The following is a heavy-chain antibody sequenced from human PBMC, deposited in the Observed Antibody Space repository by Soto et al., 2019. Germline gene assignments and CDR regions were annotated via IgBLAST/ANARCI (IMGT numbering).Heavy chain of an antibody. CDR1: GFSLSTSGVG. Sequence: SGPTLVNPTQTLTLTCTFSGFSLSTSGVGVGWIRQPPGKALEWLALIYWDDDKRYSPSLKSRLTITKDTSKNQVVLTMTNMDPVDTATYYCAHAGYLYCSGGSCYSGDWFDPWGQGTLVTVSS. V-gene: IGHV2-5*02. D-gene: IGHD2-15*01. J-gene: IGHJ5*02. CDR2: IYWDDDK. CDR3: AHAGYLYCSGGSCYSGDWFDP.